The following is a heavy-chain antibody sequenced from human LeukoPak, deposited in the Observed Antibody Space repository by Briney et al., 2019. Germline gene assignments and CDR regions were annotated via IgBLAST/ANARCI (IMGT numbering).Heavy chain of an antibody. CDR2: VSYSGST. D-gene: IGHD3-3*01. J-gene: IGHJ4*02. CDR3: ALYNFWSGYYGDY. Sequence: SDTLSLTCTIPARSISRYYWCCIRQPPGKGPESIGYVSYSGSTNYNPSLKSRVTISEDTSKNPFSPKLSPVTTASAPVHSCALYNFWSGYYGDYWGQGTLVTVSS. V-gene: IGHV4-59*07. CDR1: ARSISRYY.